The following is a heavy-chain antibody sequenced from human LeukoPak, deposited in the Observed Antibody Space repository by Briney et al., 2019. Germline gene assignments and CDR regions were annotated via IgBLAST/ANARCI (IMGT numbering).Heavy chain of an antibody. CDR1: GYTFTSYG. CDR3: ARLYYDILTGYYSADY. Sequence: ASVKVSCKASGYTFTSYGISWVRQAPGQGLEWMGWICAYNGNTNYAQKLQGRVTMTTDTSTSTAYMELRSLRSDDTAVYYCARLYYDILTGYYSADYWGQGTLVTVSS. D-gene: IGHD3-9*01. J-gene: IGHJ4*02. CDR2: ICAYNGNT. V-gene: IGHV1-18*04.